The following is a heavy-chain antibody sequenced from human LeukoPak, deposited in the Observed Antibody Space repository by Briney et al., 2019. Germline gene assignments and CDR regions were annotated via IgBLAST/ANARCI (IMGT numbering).Heavy chain of an antibody. CDR1: GFTFSSYA. CDR2: ISCSGGST. Sequence: PGGSLRLSCAASGFTFSSYAMSWVRQAPGKGLEWVSAISCSGGSTYYADSVKGRFTISRDNSKNTLYLQMNSLRAEDTAVYYCAKDPGGSGSYYYYYCGMDVWGQGTTVTVSS. CDR3: AKDPGGSGSYYYYYCGMDV. J-gene: IGHJ6*02. D-gene: IGHD3-10*01. V-gene: IGHV3-23*01.